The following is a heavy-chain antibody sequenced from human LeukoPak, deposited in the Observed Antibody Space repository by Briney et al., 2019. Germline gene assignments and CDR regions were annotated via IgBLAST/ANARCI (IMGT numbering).Heavy chain of an antibody. D-gene: IGHD3-10*01. V-gene: IGHV3-15*01. CDR3: TTGPYDYGSGTYYH. CDR1: GFTFSNAW. CDR2: IKSKTDGGTT. Sequence: GGSLRLSCAASGFTFSNAWMSWVRQAPGKGLEWVGRIKSKTDGGTTDYAAPVKGRFTISRDDSENTLYVQMNSLKTEDTAVYYCTTGPYDYGSGTYYHWGQGTLVTVSS. J-gene: IGHJ4*02.